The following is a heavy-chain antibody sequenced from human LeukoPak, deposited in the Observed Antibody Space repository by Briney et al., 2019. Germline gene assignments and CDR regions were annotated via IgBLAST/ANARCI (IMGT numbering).Heavy chain of an antibody. D-gene: IGHD6-13*01. CDR1: GFTFNNYG. Sequence: LGRSLRLSCAASGFTFNNYGMHYVRQAPGKGLEWVAVISDDGRNKNYADSVKGRFTISRDSSNNTLYLQMNSLRAEDTGVYFCAKDRETTASGTFDFRGQGTLVTVSS. J-gene: IGHJ4*02. CDR3: AKDRETTASGTFDF. V-gene: IGHV3-30*18. CDR2: ISDDGRNK.